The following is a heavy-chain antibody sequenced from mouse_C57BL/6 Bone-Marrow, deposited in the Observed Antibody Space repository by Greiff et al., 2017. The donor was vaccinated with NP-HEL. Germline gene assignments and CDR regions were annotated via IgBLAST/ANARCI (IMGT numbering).Heavy chain of an antibody. V-gene: IGHV14-3*01. D-gene: IGHD3-2*02. CDR2: IDPANGNT. J-gene: IGHJ2*01. CDR3: ARLQLRAYFDY. Sequence: EVKLVESVAELVRPGASVKLSCTASGFHIKNTYMHWVKQRPEQGLEWIGRIDPANGNTKYAPKFQGKATITADTSANTAYLQRSSLTSEDTAIYYCARLQLRAYFDYWGQGTTLKVSS. CDR1: GFHIKNTY.